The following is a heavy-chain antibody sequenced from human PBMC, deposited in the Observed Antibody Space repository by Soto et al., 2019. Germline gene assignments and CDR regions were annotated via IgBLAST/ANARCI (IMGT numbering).Heavy chain of an antibody. CDR3: TTDGIWSGYYTGY. V-gene: IGHV3-15*07. J-gene: IGHJ4*02. CDR1: GFTFSNAW. CDR2: IKSKTDGVKT. D-gene: IGHD3-3*01. Sequence: EVQLVESGGGLVKPGGSLRLSCAASGFTFSNAWMNWVRQAPGKGLEWVGRIKSKTDGVKTEYAVPVKGRFTISRDDSKNTVYLQMNSLKTEDTAVYYCTTDGIWSGYYTGYWGQGTLVTVSS.